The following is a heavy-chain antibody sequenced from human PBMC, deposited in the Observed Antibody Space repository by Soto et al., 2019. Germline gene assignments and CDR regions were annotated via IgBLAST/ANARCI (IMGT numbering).Heavy chain of an antibody. CDR1: GGSISSNSHY. V-gene: IGHV4-39*01. CDR3: ARHQSIVVVTAARAFEI. J-gene: IGHJ3*02. CDR2: IYYNGDT. Sequence: SETLSLTCSVSGGSISSNSHYWVWIRQPPGKGLEWIGSIYYNGDTYYNPFLKSRVTISVDTSKNQFSVKLNSVTAADTAVYYCARHQSIVVVTAARAFEIWGQGTMVTVSS. D-gene: IGHD2-15*01.